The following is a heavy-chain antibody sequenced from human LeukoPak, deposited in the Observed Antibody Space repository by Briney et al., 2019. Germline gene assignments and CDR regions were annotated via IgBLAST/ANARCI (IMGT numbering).Heavy chain of an antibody. J-gene: IGHJ4*02. Sequence: PSETLSLTCTVSGGSISSYYWSWIRQPPGKGLEWIGYIHHSGSTNYNPSLKSRVTISVDTSKNQFSLKLSSVTAADTAVYYCARARDIVVSSNIYYFDYWGQGTLVTVSS. CDR3: ARARDIVVSSNIYYFDY. V-gene: IGHV4-59*12. D-gene: IGHD2-2*01. CDR1: GGSISSYY. CDR2: IHHSGST.